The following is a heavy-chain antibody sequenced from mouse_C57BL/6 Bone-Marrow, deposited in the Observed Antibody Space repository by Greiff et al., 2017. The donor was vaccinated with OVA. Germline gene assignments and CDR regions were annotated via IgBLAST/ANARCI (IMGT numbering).Heavy chain of an antibody. CDR2: IYPGGGYT. CDR3: ARGPPFITTVVARYYYAMDY. V-gene: IGHV1-63*01. J-gene: IGHJ4*01. D-gene: IGHD1-1*01. Sequence: VQLQQSGAELVRPGTSVKMSCKASGYTFTNYWIGWAKQRPGHGLEWIGDIYPGGGYTNYNEKFKGKATLTADKSSSTAYMQFSSLTSEDSAIYYCARGPPFITTVVARYYYAMDYWGQGTSVTVSS. CDR1: GYTFTNYW.